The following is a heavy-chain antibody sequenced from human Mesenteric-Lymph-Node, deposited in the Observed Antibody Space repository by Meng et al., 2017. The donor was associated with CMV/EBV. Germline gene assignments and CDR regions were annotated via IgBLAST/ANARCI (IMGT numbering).Heavy chain of an antibody. V-gene: IGHV3-30*02. D-gene: IGHD6-19*01. CDR2: IRYDGSNK. CDR1: GFTFSSYG. Sequence: GESLKISCTASGFTFSSYGMHWVRQAPGKGLEWVAFIRYDGSNKYYADSVKGRFTISRDNSKNTLYLQMNSLRAEDTAVYYCAKDPAGTRGYYFDYWGQGMLVTVSS. J-gene: IGHJ4*02. CDR3: AKDPAGTRGYYFDY.